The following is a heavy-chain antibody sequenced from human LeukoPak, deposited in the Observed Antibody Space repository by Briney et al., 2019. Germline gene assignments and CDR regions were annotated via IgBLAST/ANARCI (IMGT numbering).Heavy chain of an antibody. Sequence: SETLSLTCTVSGYSISSGYYWGWIRPPAGQGLEWIGRIYTSGSTNYNPSLGSRVTISLDTSKNQFSLTLSSLTAADTAVYYCARDSPRDYFDSWGQGTLVTVSS. V-gene: IGHV4-61*02. CDR3: ARDSPRDYFDS. J-gene: IGHJ4*02. CDR1: GYSISSGYY. CDR2: IYTSGST.